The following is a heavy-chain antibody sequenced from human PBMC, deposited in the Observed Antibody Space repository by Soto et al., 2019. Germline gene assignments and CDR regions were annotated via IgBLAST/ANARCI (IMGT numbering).Heavy chain of an antibody. D-gene: IGHD1-1*01. CDR3: ARDNDRPQLGGNYYYILDV. J-gene: IGHJ6*02. V-gene: IGHV1-69*12. CDR1: GGTFRNSA. CDR2: IMPIFRTP. Sequence: QVQLEQSGPEVKKPGSSVKVSCKASGGTFRNSAISWVRQAPGQGLEWMGGIMPIFRTPDYAQKFQGRVTLTADESASTAYMEWTGLRSDDTAVYYCARDNDRPQLGGNYYYILDVWGHGTTVNVSS.